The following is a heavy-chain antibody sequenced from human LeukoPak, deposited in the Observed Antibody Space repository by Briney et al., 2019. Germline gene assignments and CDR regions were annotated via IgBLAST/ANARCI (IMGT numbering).Heavy chain of an antibody. CDR2: IYYSGST. CDR1: GGSISSYY. D-gene: IGHD5-18*01. J-gene: IGHJ3*02. CDR3: AREFGSHTAMSVRGHAFDI. V-gene: IGHV4-59*01. Sequence: SETLSLTCTVSGGSISSYYWSWIRQPPGKGLEWIGYIYYSGSTNYNPSLKSRVTISVDTSKNQFSLKLSSVTAADTAVYYCAREFGSHTAMSVRGHAFDIWGQGTMVTVS.